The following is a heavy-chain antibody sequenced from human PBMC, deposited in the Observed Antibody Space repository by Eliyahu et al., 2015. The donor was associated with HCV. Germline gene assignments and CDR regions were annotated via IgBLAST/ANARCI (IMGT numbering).Heavy chain of an antibody. D-gene: IGHD6-13*01. Sequence: QVQLVESGGGVVQPGRSLRLSCAASGFTFSSYAMPWVRQAPGKGLEWVAVISYDGSNKYYADSVKGRFTISRDNSKNTLYLQMNSLRAEDTAVYYCARGRRTGWGAAGHPPYYYYYGMDVWGQGTTVTVSS. CDR2: ISYDGSNK. J-gene: IGHJ6*02. CDR1: GFTFSSYA. V-gene: IGHV3-30-3*01. CDR3: ARGRRTGWGAAGHPPYYYYYGMDV.